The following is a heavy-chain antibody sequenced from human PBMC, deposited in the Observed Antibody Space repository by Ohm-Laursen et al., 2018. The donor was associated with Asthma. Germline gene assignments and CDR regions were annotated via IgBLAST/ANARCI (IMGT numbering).Heavy chain of an antibody. CDR1: GYTFTSYD. Sequence: ASVKVSCKASGYTFTSYDINWVRQATGQGLEWMGWMNPNSGNTGYAQKFQGRVTMTRNTSISTAYMELSSLRSEDTAVYYCARSSSSREYFDLWGRGTLVTVSS. D-gene: IGHD6-13*01. V-gene: IGHV1-8*01. J-gene: IGHJ2*01. CDR3: ARSSSSREYFDL. CDR2: MNPNSGNT.